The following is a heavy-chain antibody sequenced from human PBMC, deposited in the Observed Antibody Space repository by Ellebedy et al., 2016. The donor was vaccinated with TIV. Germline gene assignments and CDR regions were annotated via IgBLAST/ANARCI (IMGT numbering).Heavy chain of an antibody. CDR2: ISAYSGAT. CDR1: GYTFGIYG. J-gene: IGHJ6*03. D-gene: IGHD4-17*01. Sequence: AASVKVSCKASGYTFGIYGISWVRQAPGLGLEWLGWISAYSGATNYAQKFQGRVTMTTDTSTSMAYMEMTSLRSDDTAVYYCVRDEMTTVTTGYYYYMDVWGKGTTVTVSS. V-gene: IGHV1-18*01. CDR3: VRDEMTTVTTGYYYYMDV.